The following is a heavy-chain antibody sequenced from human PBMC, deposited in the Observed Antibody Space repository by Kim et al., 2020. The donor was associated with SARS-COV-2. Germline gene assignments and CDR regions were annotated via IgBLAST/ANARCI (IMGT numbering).Heavy chain of an antibody. J-gene: IGHJ4*02. CDR2: ISGSGGST. CDR1: GFTFSSYA. D-gene: IGHD6-13*01. V-gene: IGHV3-23*01. CDR3: AKGTYSSSWSAKLKFDY. Sequence: GGSLRLSCAASGFTFSSYAMSWVRQAPGQGLEWVSAISGSGGSTYYADSVKGRFTISRDNSKNTLYLQMNSLRAEDTAVYYCAKGTYSSSWSAKLKFDYWGEGTLVTVSS.